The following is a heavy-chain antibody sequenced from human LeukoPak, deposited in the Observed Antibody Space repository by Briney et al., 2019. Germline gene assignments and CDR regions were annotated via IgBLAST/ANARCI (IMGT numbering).Heavy chain of an antibody. J-gene: IGHJ4*02. D-gene: IGHD3-22*01. CDR1: GGSFSGYY. CDR2: INHSGST. V-gene: IGHV4-34*01. CDR3: VRDFGESSGYYFDY. Sequence: SEILSLTCAVYGGSFSGYYWNWIRQPPGKGLEWIGEINHSGSTNYNPSLKSRVTISVDTSKNQFSLELSSVTAADTAVYYCVRDFGESSGYYFDYWGQGTLVTVSS.